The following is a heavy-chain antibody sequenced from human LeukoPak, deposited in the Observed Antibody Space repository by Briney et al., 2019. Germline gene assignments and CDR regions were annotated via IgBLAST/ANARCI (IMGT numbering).Heavy chain of an antibody. CDR1: GFTLSSYD. V-gene: IGHV3-13*01. CDR3: ARSTASHVYYYDSSGYYAFDI. Sequence: PGGSLRLSCAASGFTLSSYDMHWVRQATGKGLEWVSAIGTAGDTYYPGSVKGRFTISRENAKNSLYLQMNSLRAGDTAVYYCARSTASHVYYYDSSGYYAFDIWGQGTMVTVSS. D-gene: IGHD3-22*01. J-gene: IGHJ3*02. CDR2: IGTAGDT.